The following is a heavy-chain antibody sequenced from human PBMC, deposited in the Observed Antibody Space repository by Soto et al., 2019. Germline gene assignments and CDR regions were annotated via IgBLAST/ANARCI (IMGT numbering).Heavy chain of an antibody. CDR1: GFIFSRYS. CDR2: IDSSSTTI. Sequence: GGSLRLSCAASGFIFSRYSMNWVRQAPGKGPEWVSYIDSSSTTIYYADSVKGRFTISRDNAKNSLYLQMNSLRDEDTAVYYCASDIGIAVAGTLGYWGQGTLVTVSS. V-gene: IGHV3-48*02. J-gene: IGHJ4*02. CDR3: ASDIGIAVAGTLGY. D-gene: IGHD6-19*01.